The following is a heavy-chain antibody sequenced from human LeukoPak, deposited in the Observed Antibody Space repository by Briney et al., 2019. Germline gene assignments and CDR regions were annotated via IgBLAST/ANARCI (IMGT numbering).Heavy chain of an antibody. V-gene: IGHV1-69*06. CDR2: IIPIYGAA. CDR1: GGTFSSYA. J-gene: IGHJ4*02. D-gene: IGHD6-19*01. Sequence: ASVKVSCKASGGTFSSYAINWVRQAPGQGLEWMGGIIPIYGAANYAQKFQGRVTITADKFTSTAYMELSSLRSEDTAVYYCARDLVYSSGWYDYWGQGTLVTVSS. CDR3: ARDLVYSSGWYDY.